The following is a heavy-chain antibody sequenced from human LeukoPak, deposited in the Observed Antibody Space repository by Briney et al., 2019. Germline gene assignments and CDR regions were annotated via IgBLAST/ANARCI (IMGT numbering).Heavy chain of an antibody. Sequence: SETLSLTCTVSGGSISTSSYYWGWIRQPPGKGLEWIACIYHSGTTYYNPSLKSRVTMSVDTSKNQFSLKLSSVTAADTAVYYCARLQVALYYFDYWGQGTLVTVSS. CDR1: GGSISTSSYY. CDR2: IYHSGTT. D-gene: IGHD5-12*01. V-gene: IGHV4-39*01. CDR3: ARLQVALYYFDY. J-gene: IGHJ4*02.